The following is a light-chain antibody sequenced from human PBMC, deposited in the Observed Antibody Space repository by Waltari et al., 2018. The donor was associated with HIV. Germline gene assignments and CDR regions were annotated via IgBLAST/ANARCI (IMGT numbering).Light chain of an antibody. J-gene: IGLJ2*01. Sequence: SSRLTQPPSVSVAPGEPATLTCGVPKIERKSVHGYQQKAGQAPVVVMSYDTDRPAGIAERFSGFNSGHSATLIISRVGAGDEADYYCQVWDSATDHVLFGGGTRLTVL. CDR2: YDT. CDR1: KIERKS. CDR3: QVWDSATDHVL. V-gene: IGLV3-21*04.